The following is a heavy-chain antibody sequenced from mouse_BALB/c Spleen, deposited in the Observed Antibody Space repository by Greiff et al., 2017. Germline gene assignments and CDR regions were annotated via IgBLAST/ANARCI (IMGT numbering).Heavy chain of an antibody. CDR2: INPNNGGT. CDR1: GYTFTDYN. Sequence: EVQLQESGPELVKPGASVKIPCKASGYTFTDYNMDWVKQSHGKSLEWIGDINPNNGGTIYNQKFKGKATLTVDKSSSTAYMELRSLTSEDTAVYYCARLLRGYFDVWGAGTTVTVSS. J-gene: IGHJ1*01. CDR3: ARLLRGYFDV. V-gene: IGHV1-18*01. D-gene: IGHD1-1*01.